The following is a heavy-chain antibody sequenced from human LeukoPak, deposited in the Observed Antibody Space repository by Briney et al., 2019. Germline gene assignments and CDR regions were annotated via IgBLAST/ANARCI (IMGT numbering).Heavy chain of an antibody. CDR1: GFTFTAYH. Sequence: EASVKASCKASGFTFTAYHIHGVRQAAGQGLEWMGYINPHSGGRSSPRKFQGRVTMTTNTSIRAAYMELSSLISDDTAMYYCVREGNELLSKNFDYWGQGTLVTVPS. V-gene: IGHV1-2*02. CDR3: VREGNELLSKNFDY. D-gene: IGHD2-21*02. CDR2: INPHSGGR. J-gene: IGHJ4*02.